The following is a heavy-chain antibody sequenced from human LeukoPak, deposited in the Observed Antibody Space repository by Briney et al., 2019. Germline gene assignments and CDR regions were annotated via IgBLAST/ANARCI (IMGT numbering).Heavy chain of an antibody. J-gene: IGHJ5*02. CDR1: GGSFSGCY. CDR2: INHSGST. V-gene: IGHV4-34*01. Sequence: SETLSLTCAVYGGSFSGCYWSWIRQPPGKGLEWIGEINHSGSTNYNPSLKSRVTISVDTSKNQFSLKLSSVTAADTAVYYCARGPLWFGAGHNWFDPWGQGTLVTVSS. D-gene: IGHD3-10*01. CDR3: ARGPLWFGAGHNWFDP.